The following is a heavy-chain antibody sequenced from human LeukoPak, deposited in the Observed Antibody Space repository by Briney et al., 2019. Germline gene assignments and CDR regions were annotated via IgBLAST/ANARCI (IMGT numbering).Heavy chain of an antibody. CDR3: ARKGYGSGSYYYYYYYYMDV. J-gene: IGHJ6*03. CDR1: GGTFSSYA. Sequence: SVKVSCKASGGTFSSYAISWVRQAPGQGLEWMGGIIPIFGTANYAQKFQGRVTITADKSTSTAYMELSSLRSEDTAVYYCARKGYGSGSYYYYYYYYMDVWGKGTTVTISS. CDR2: IIPIFGTA. D-gene: IGHD3-10*01. V-gene: IGHV1-69*06.